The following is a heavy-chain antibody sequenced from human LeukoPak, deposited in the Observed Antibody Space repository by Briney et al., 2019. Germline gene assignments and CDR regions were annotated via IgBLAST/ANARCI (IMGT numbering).Heavy chain of an antibody. D-gene: IGHD2-2*01. CDR2: IWYDGSNK. Sequence: GGSLRLSCAASGFTFSSYGMHWVRQAPGKGLEWVAVIWYDGSNKYYADSVKGRFTISRDNSKNTLYLQMNSLRAEDTAVYYCAKDACGGSTSCHLFDYWGQGTLVTVSS. CDR3: AKDACGGSTSCHLFDY. CDR1: GFTFSSYG. J-gene: IGHJ4*02. V-gene: IGHV3-33*06.